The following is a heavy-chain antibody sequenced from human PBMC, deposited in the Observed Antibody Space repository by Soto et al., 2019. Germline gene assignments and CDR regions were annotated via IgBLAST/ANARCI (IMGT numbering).Heavy chain of an antibody. CDR2: IYWDDDK. Sequence: QITLKESGPTLVKPTQTLTLTCTFSGFSLSTSGVGVGWIRQPPGKALEWLALIYWDDDKRYSPSLKSRLTITKDTSKNQVVLTMTTMDPVDTATYYCARVPAAAIVGEYYFDYWGQGTLVTVSS. CDR3: ARVPAAAIVGEYYFDY. J-gene: IGHJ4*02. CDR1: GFSLSTSGVG. D-gene: IGHD2-2*01. V-gene: IGHV2-5*02.